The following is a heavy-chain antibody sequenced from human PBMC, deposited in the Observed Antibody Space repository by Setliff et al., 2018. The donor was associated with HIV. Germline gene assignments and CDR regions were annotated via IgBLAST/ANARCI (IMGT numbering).Heavy chain of an antibody. D-gene: IGHD3-10*02. CDR2: VGAVGGPT. CDR1: GFTFSTYA. Sequence: PGGSLRLSCAASGFTFSTYAMGWVRQAPGKGLEWVSTVGAVGGPTHYAESVKGWFTISKDNSKNTLYLQMSSLRDEDTAVYYCAKVFVFGIDAFDIWGQGTMVTVSS. V-gene: IGHV3-23*01. J-gene: IGHJ3*02. CDR3: AKVFVFGIDAFDI.